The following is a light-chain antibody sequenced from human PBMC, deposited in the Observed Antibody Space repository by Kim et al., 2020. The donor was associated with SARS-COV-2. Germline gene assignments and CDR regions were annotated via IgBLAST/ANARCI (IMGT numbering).Light chain of an antibody. V-gene: IGLV3-1*01. CDR1: RLGNKY. J-gene: IGLJ2*01. CDR3: QVWDSTTTV. Sequence: SYELTQPLSVSVSPGQTASITCSGDRLGNKYVCWYQQKPGQSPVVVLYQDERRPSGIPERFSGSNSGNTATLTISGTQALDEADYYCQVWDSTTTVLGGG. CDR2: QDE.